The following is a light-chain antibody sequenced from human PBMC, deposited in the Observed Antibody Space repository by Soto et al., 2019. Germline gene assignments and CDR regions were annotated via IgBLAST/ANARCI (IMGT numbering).Light chain of an antibody. CDR2: VNSDGSH. CDR3: QPWGTGFFVL. CDR1: SGHSSYA. Sequence: QLVLTQSPSASASPGASVKLTCTLSSGHSSYAIAWHQQQPEKGPRYLMKVNSDGSHIKGDGIPDRFSGSSSGAERYLTIPSLLSEVGADYYCQPWGTGFFVLFGGGTKLTVL. J-gene: IGLJ2*01. V-gene: IGLV4-69*01.